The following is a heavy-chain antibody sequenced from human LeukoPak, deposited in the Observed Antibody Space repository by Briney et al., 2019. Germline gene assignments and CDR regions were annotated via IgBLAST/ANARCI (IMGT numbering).Heavy chain of an antibody. CDR2: ISGSGGST. Sequence: GGSLRPSCAASGFTFSSYAMSWVRPAPGKGLELVSAISGSGGSTYYADSVKGAFTISRDNSKNTLYLQMNSLRAEDTAVYYCAREDYPDYGDIPNDAFDIWGQGTMVTVSS. CDR1: GFTFSSYA. V-gene: IGHV3-23*01. CDR3: AREDYPDYGDIPNDAFDI. J-gene: IGHJ3*02. D-gene: IGHD4-17*01.